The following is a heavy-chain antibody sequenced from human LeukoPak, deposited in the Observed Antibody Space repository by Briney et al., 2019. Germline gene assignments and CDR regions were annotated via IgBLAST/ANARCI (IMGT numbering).Heavy chain of an antibody. V-gene: IGHV3-13*01. CDR1: GFTFSSYD. CDR2: IGTAGDT. CDR3: AKELYNYGDYGAEGLDV. J-gene: IGHJ6*02. D-gene: IGHD4-17*01. Sequence: GGSLRLSCAASGFTFSSYDMHWVRQATGKGLEWVSAIGTAGDTYYPGSVKGRFTISRENAKNSLYLQMNSLRAEDTAVYYCAKELYNYGDYGAEGLDVGGQGTTVTVS.